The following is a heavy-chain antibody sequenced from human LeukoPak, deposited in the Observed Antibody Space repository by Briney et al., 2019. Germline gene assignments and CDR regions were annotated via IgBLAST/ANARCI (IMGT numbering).Heavy chain of an antibody. CDR1: GYTFTGYY. Sequence: GASVKVSCKASGYTFTGYYMHWVRQAPGQGLEWMGRINPNSGGTNYAQKFQGRVTMTRDTSISTAYMELSRLRSDDTAVYYCARDARVREQQLVVAYWGQGTLVTVSS. CDR2: INPNSGGT. D-gene: IGHD6-13*01. CDR3: ARDARVREQQLVVAY. V-gene: IGHV1-2*06. J-gene: IGHJ4*02.